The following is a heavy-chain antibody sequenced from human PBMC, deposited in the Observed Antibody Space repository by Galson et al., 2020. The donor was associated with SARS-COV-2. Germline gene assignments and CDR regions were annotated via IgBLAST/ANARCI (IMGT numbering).Heavy chain of an antibody. J-gene: IGHJ6*02. CDR2: IYYSGST. CDR1: GGSISSGGYY. Sequence: SETLSLTCTVSGGSISSGGYYWSWIRQHPGKGLEWIGYIYYSGSTYYNPSLKSRVTISVDTSKNQFSLKLSSVTAADTAVYYCARDSADYGSGSYLYYYGMDVWGQGTTVTVSS. V-gene: IGHV4-31*03. CDR3: ARDSADYGSGSYLYYYGMDV. D-gene: IGHD3-10*01.